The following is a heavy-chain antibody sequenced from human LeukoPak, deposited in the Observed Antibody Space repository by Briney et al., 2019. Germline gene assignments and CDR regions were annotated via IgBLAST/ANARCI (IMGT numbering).Heavy chain of an antibody. V-gene: IGHV3-21*01. J-gene: IGHJ1*01. Sequence: PGGSLRLSCTASGFTFDNYWMTWVRQAPGKGLEWVSSISSSSSYIYYADSVKGRFTISRDNAKNSLYLQMNSLRAEDTAVYYCARASSSWPPYFQHWGQGTLVTVSS. CDR2: ISSSSSYI. CDR3: ARASSSWPPYFQH. D-gene: IGHD6-13*01. CDR1: GFTFDNYW.